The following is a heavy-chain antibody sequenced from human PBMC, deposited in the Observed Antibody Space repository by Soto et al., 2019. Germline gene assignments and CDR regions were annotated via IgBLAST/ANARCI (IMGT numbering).Heavy chain of an antibody. Sequence: PGGSLRLSCAASGFTFSNYEMSWVRQAPGEGLEWVSYIGTRGRTIYYADSVKGRFTISRDNAKNSLYLQMNSLRAEDTAVYYCARDPAIYSGKFDYGLDVWGQGTTVTVSS. CDR3: ARDPAIYSGKFDYGLDV. V-gene: IGHV3-48*03. CDR1: GFTFSNYE. CDR2: IGTRGRTI. J-gene: IGHJ6*02. D-gene: IGHD4-4*01.